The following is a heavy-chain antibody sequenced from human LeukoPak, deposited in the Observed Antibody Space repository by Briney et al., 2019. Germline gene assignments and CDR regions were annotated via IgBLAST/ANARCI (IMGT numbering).Heavy chain of an antibody. CDR3: AKDQWYTALDY. J-gene: IGHJ4*02. CDR1: GFTFSSYE. Sequence: GGSLRLSCAASGFTFSSYEMNWVRQAPGKGLEWVSYISSSGSTIYYADSVKGRFTISRDNAKNSLYLQMNSLRAEDTAVYYCAKDQWYTALDYWGQGTLVTVSS. D-gene: IGHD5-18*01. CDR2: ISSSGSTI. V-gene: IGHV3-48*03.